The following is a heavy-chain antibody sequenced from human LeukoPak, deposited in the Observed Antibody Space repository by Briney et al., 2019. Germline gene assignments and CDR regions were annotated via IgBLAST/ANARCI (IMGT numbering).Heavy chain of an antibody. Sequence: SETLSLTCTVSGYSISSGYYWGWIRQPPGKGLEWIGSIYHSGSTYYNPSLKSRVTISVDTSKNQFSLKLSSVTAADTAVYYCARRPTWGYYYYYMDVWGKGTTVTVSS. J-gene: IGHJ6*03. D-gene: IGHD7-27*01. CDR2: IYHSGST. V-gene: IGHV4-38-2*02. CDR1: GYSISSGYY. CDR3: ARRPTWGYYYYYMDV.